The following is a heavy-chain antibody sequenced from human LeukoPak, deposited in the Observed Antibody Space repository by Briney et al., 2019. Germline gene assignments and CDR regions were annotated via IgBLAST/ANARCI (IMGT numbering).Heavy chain of an antibody. D-gene: IGHD4-11*01. V-gene: IGHV1-2*02. Sequence: ASVKVSCKASGYTFTGYFMHWVRQAPGQGLQWLGWINLNSGYTTYARRFQGRVTMTRDTSITTAYMDLRGLRSDDTAVYYCAAALDLDYSMISDFWGKGTLVTVSS. CDR3: AAALDLDYSMISDF. CDR2: INLNSGYT. CDR1: GYTFTGYF. J-gene: IGHJ4*02.